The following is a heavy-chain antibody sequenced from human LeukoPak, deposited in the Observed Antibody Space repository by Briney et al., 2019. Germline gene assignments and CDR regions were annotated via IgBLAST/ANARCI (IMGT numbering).Heavy chain of an antibody. CDR2: IRYDGSNK. CDR1: GFTFSSYG. CDR3: ARLVTGYSYYFDY. D-gene: IGHD3-9*01. V-gene: IGHV3-30*02. Sequence: GGSLRLSCAASGFTFSSYGMHWVRQAPGKGLEWVAFIRYDGSNKYYADSVKGRFTISRDDSKNTLSLQMNNLRAEDTAVYYCARLVTGYSYYFDYWGQGTLVTVSS. J-gene: IGHJ4*02.